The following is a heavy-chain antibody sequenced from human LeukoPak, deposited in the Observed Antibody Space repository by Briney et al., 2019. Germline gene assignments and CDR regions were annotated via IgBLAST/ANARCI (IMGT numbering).Heavy chain of an antibody. CDR3: ARAGELQSVDDAFDI. CDR1: GGSISSSSYY. CDR2: IYYSGST. J-gene: IGHJ3*02. Sequence: RTSETLSLTCTVSGGSISSSSYYWGWIRQPPGKGLEWIGSIYYSGSTYYNPSLKSRVTISVDTSKNQSSLKLSSVTAADTAVYYCARAGELQSVDDAFDIWGQGTMVTVSS. V-gene: IGHV4-39*07. D-gene: IGHD1-26*01.